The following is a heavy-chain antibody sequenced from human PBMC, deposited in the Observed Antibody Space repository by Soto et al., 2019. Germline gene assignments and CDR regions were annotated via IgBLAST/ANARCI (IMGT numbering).Heavy chain of an antibody. Sequence: GGSLRLSCAASGFTFSNAWMSWVRQAPGKGLEWVGRIKSKTDGGTTDYAAPVKGRFTISRDDSKNTLYLQMNSLKTEDTAVYYCTTGQAAYYYYYGMDVWGQGTTVTVSS. CDR2: IKSKTDGGTT. V-gene: IGHV3-15*01. CDR1: GFTFSNAW. CDR3: TTGQAAYYYYYGMDV. J-gene: IGHJ6*02. D-gene: IGHD2-15*01.